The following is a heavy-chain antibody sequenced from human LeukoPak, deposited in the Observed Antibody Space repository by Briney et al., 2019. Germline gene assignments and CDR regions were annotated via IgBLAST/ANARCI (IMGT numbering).Heavy chain of an antibody. J-gene: IGHJ6*02. CDR3: AKEHSSSWYVYYYYGMDV. D-gene: IGHD6-13*01. CDR1: GFTFSSYA. CDR2: ISGSGGST. V-gene: IGHV3-23*01. Sequence: GGSLRLSCAASGFTFSSYAMSWVRQAPGKGLEWVSAISGSGGSTYYADSAKGRFTISRDNSKNTLYLQMNSLRAEDTAVYYCAKEHSSSWYVYYYYGMDVWGQGTTVTVSS.